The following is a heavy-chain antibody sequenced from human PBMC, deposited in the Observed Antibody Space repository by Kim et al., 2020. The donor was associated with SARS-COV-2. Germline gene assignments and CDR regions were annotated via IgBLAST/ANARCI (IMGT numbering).Heavy chain of an antibody. CDR2: ISYDGSNK. V-gene: IGHV3-30*03. Sequence: GGSLRLSCAASGFTFSSYGMHWVRQAPGKGLEWVAVISYDGSNKYYADSVKGRFTISRDNSKNTLYLQMSSLRAEDTAVYYCAIYGSGSTVHGMDVWGQGTTVTVSS. CDR1: GFTFSSYG. CDR3: AIYGSGSTVHGMDV. D-gene: IGHD3-10*01. J-gene: IGHJ6*02.